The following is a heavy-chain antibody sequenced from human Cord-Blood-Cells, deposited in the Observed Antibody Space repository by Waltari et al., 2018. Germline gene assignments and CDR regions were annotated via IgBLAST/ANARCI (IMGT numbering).Heavy chain of an antibody. Sequence: QVQLVQSGAEVKKPGASVKVSCKASGYTFTSYGISWVRQAPGQGLEWMGWISGYNGNTNYGQKLQGRVTMTTDTSTSTAYMELRSLRSDDTAVYYCARDFRVGATMCWFDPWGQGTLVTVSS. V-gene: IGHV1-18*01. CDR2: ISGYNGNT. J-gene: IGHJ5*02. D-gene: IGHD1-26*01. CDR1: GYTFTSYG. CDR3: ARDFRVGATMCWFDP.